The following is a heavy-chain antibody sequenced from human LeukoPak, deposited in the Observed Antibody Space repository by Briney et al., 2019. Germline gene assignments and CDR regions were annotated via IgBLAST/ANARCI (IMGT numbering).Heavy chain of an antibody. D-gene: IGHD7-27*01. CDR2: ISGSGGST. CDR3: AKSKLGIITEYFDY. CDR1: GFTFSSYA. J-gene: IGHJ4*02. Sequence: PGGSLRLSCAASGFTFSSYAMSWVRQAPGRGLEWVSAISGSGGSTYYADSVKGRFTISRDNSKNTLYLQMNSLRAEDTAVYYCAKSKLGIITEYFDYWGQGTLVTVSS. V-gene: IGHV3-23*01.